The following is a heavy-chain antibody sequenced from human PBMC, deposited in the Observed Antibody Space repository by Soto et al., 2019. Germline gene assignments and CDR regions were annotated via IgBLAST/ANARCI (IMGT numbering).Heavy chain of an antibody. CDR3: ARDHVVRGVINWFDP. Sequence: SATLSLTCAFSDGSISSAYSYWFWIRKHPGKGLEWIGYISYSGSTNYNPSLKSRVTISVDTSKNQFSLKLSSVTAADTAVYHCARDHVVRGVINWFDPWGQGTLVTVSS. J-gene: IGHJ5*02. CDR1: DGSISSAYSY. D-gene: IGHD3-10*01. CDR2: ISYSGST. V-gene: IGHV4-61*01.